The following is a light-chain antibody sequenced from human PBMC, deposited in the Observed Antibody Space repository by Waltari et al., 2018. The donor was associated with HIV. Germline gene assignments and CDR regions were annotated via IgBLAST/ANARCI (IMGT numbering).Light chain of an antibody. CDR2: EGN. J-gene: IGLJ2*01. Sequence: QSALTQPAPVSGSPGQSITIPCPGPSSDVGTYSLLSWYQHHPGKAPKLMIYEGNKRPSGVSNRFSGSKSGNTASLTISGLQAEDEADYYCSSYTSFSTVLFGGGTKLTVL. V-gene: IGLV2-23*01. CDR3: SSYTSFSTVL. CDR1: SSDVGTYSL.